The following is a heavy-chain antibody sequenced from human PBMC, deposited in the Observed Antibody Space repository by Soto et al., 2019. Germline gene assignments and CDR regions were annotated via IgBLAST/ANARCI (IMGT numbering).Heavy chain of an antibody. D-gene: IGHD3-9*01. Sequence: GGSLRLSCAASGFTFSSYAMHWVRQAPGKGLEWVAVISYDGSNKYYADSVKGRFTISRDNSKNTLYLQMNSLRVEDTAVYYCARSHDILTGYSYYFDYWGQGTLVTVSS. CDR2: ISYDGSNK. CDR1: GFTFSSYA. J-gene: IGHJ4*02. CDR3: ARSHDILTGYSYYFDY. V-gene: IGHV3-30*04.